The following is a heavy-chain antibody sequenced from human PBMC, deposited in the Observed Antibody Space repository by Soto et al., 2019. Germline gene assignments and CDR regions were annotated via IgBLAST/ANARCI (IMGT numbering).Heavy chain of an antibody. CDR1: GGTFRTYA. CDR3: ARSESRDGYNQNYYFDY. D-gene: IGHD1-7*01. V-gene: IGHV1-69*12. Sequence: QVQLVQSGPEVKKPGSSVKVSCRSSGGTFRTYAISWVRQAPGQGLEWMGWLLPVFGTPACAQRFQGRVTITADESSSTSYKELTGLRSDDKAVYYCARSESRDGYNQNYYFDYWGQGTLVAVSS. CDR2: LLPVFGTP. J-gene: IGHJ4*02.